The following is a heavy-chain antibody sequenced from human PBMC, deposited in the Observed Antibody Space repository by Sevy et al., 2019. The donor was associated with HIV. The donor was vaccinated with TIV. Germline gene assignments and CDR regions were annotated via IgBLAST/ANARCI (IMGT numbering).Heavy chain of an antibody. Sequence: GQSLKISCQGSGYSFTSHWIGWVRHMPGKGLQWMGIIFPDHSDTRDSPSFQGQVTFSADKSINTAYLQWSSLKASDTSMYYCATSRSVHFHSSGYYIYWGQGTPVTVSS. J-gene: IGHJ4*02. CDR1: GYSFTSHW. V-gene: IGHV5-51*01. D-gene: IGHD3-22*01. CDR2: IFPDHSDT. CDR3: ATSRSVHFHSSGYYIY.